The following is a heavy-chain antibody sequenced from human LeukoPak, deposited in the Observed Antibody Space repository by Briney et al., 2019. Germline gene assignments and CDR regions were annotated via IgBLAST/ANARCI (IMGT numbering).Heavy chain of an antibody. CDR1: GFTFSNYA. CDR3: ASGRYSNYFDY. Sequence: GGSLRLSCAASGFTFSNYAMNWVRQAPGKGLEWVSLISGSTGSTYYADSVKGRFSISRDNSKNTVYLQMNSLRVEDTAVYYRASGRYSNYFDYWGQGTLVTVSS. V-gene: IGHV3-23*01. D-gene: IGHD4-11*01. CDR2: ISGSTGST. J-gene: IGHJ4*02.